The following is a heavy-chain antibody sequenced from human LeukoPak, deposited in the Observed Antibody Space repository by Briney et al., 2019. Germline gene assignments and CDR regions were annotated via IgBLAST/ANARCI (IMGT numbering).Heavy chain of an antibody. J-gene: IGHJ4*02. Sequence: SETLSLTCTVSGGSISSSTYYWGWLRQSPGKGLEWIGNIYYSGSPYYSPSLKSRVTISVDTSKNQFSLKLSSVTAADTAVYYCARDGYNPIDYWGQGTLVTVSS. D-gene: IGHD5-24*01. CDR2: IYYSGSP. V-gene: IGHV4-39*02. CDR1: GGSISSSTYY. CDR3: ARDGYNPIDY.